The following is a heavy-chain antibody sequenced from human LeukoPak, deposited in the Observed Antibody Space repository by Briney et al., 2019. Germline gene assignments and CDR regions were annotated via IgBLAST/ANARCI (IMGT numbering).Heavy chain of an antibody. CDR2: IWYDGSNK. CDR3: ARGGRGYYYGSGSYDV. V-gene: IGHV3-33*01. D-gene: IGHD3-10*01. Sequence: PGGSLRLSCAASGFTFSSYGMHWVRQAPGKGLEWVAVIWYDGSNKYYADSVKGRFTISRDNSKNTLYLQMNSLRAEDTAVYYCARGGRGYYYGSGSYDVWGKGTTVTVSS. CDR1: GFTFSSYG. J-gene: IGHJ6*04.